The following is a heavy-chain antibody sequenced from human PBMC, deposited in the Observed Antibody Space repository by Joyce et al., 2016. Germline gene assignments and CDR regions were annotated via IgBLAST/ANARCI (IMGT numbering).Heavy chain of an antibody. CDR1: GFRFINHA. Sequence: EAQLLESGGGLVQPGGSLRLSCAASGFRFINHAMSWVRQAPGKGLECISTIRGSGDATYYADSVKGSFTISRDNFKNMLYLQMNSLRADDTAMYYCASLRGRITPAECWGQGTLVAVSS. CDR2: IRGSGDAT. CDR3: ASLRGRITPAEC. V-gene: IGHV3-23*01. J-gene: IGHJ4*02. D-gene: IGHD3-16*01.